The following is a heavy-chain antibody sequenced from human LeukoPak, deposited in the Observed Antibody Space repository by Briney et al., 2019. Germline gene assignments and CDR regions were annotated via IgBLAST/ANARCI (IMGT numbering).Heavy chain of an antibody. Sequence: PSETLSLTCTVSGGSISSYYWSWIRRPPGKGLEWIGYIYYSGSTNYNPSLKSRVTISVDTSKNQFSLKLSSVTAADTAVYYCARHISFLYTAMVGAFDIWGQGTMVTVSS. J-gene: IGHJ3*02. CDR1: GGSISSYY. CDR3: ARHISFLYTAMVGAFDI. D-gene: IGHD5-18*01. V-gene: IGHV4-59*08. CDR2: IYYSGST.